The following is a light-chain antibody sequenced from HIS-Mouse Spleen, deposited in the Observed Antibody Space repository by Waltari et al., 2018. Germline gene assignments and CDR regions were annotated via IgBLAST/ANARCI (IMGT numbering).Light chain of an antibody. J-gene: IGLJ3*02. CDR2: EDN. Sequence: NFMLTQPHSVSESPGKTVTISCTRSSGSIASNYGPWYQQRPGSAPTTVIYEDNQRPSGVPDRFSGSIDSSSNSASLTISGLKTEDEADYYCQSYDSSNLVFGGGTKLTVL. CDR3: QSYDSSNLV. CDR1: SGSIASNY. V-gene: IGLV6-57*04.